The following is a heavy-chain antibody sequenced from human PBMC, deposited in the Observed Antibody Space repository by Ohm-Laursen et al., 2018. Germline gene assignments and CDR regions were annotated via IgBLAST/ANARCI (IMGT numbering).Heavy chain of an antibody. CDR2: IYYSGST. V-gene: IGHV4-31*11. D-gene: IGHD3-3*01. Sequence: SQTLSLTCAVYGGSFSGYYWSWIRQHPGKGLEWIGYIYYSGSTYYNPSLKSRVTISVDTSKNQFSLKLRSVTAADTAVYYCARRLPIFGVVSYFDYWGQGTLVTVSS. CDR1: GGSFSGYY. J-gene: IGHJ4*02. CDR3: ARRLPIFGVVSYFDY.